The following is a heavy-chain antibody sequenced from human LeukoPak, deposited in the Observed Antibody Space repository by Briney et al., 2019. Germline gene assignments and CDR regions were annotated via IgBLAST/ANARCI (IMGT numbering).Heavy chain of an antibody. CDR2: ISYDGSNK. CDR3: AKESKIPVYYYDSSGLDY. Sequence: GGSLRLSCAASGFTFSSYGMHWVRQAPGKGLEWVAVISYDGSNKYYADSVKGRFTISRDNSKNTLYLQMNSLRAEDTAVYYCAKESKIPVYYYDSSGLDYWGQGTLVTVSS. D-gene: IGHD3-22*01. CDR1: GFTFSSYG. V-gene: IGHV3-30*18. J-gene: IGHJ4*02.